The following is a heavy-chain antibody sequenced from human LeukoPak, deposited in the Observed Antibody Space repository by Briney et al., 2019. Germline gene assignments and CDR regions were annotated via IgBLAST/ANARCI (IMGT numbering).Heavy chain of an antibody. CDR2: INHSGST. V-gene: IGHV4-34*01. CDR3: ARGRDYYDSSGYYYYFDY. D-gene: IGHD3-22*01. J-gene: IGHJ4*02. CDR1: GGSFSGYY. Sequence: SETLSLTCAVYGGSFSGYYWSWIRQPLGKGLEWIGEINHSGSTNYNPSLKSRVTISVDTSKNQFSLKLSSVTAADTAVYYCARGRDYYDSSGYYYYFDYWGQGTLVTVSS.